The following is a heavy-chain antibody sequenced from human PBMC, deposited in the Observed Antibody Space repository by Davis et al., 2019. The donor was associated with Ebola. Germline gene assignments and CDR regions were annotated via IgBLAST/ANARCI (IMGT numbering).Heavy chain of an antibody. J-gene: IGHJ3*02. CDR3: AREGGTTVNNEVDAFDI. V-gene: IGHV1-69*13. CDR2: IIPISATT. D-gene: IGHD4-17*01. CDR1: GGTFNVFS. Sequence: AASVKVSCKASGGTFNVFSITWVRQAPGQGLEWMGGIIPISATTNYAQRFQGRLTINADESTSTTYMELSSLRPDDTAVYYCAREGGTTVNNEVDAFDIWGQGTVVAVSS.